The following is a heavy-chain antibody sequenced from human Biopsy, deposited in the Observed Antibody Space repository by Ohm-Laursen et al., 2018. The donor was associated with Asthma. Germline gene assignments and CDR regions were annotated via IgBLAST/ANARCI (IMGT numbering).Heavy chain of an antibody. V-gene: IGHV3-30-3*01. CDR2: ISYDGSSI. J-gene: IGHJ4*02. D-gene: IGHD6-19*01. CDR1: RFTYE. CDR3: AREGVAGTHIED. Sequence: LRLSCAASRFTYEMHWVRQAPGKGLEWVAVISYDGSSIYYADSVKGRFTISRDNSKNTLSLQMNSLTAEDTAVYYCAREGVAGTHIEDWGQGTLVTVS.